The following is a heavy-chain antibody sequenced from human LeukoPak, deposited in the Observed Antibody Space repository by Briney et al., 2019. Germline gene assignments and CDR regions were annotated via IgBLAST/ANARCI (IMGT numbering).Heavy chain of an antibody. CDR1: GGSLSGRS. J-gene: IGHJ5*02. Sequence: SETLSLTCTVSGGSLSGRSWSWIRQPPGKGLEWIGYFHVSGTTNYNPSLQSRVTISVDMSKNQFSLRLSSVTAADTAVYFCARGSGWCDPWGQGTLVTVSS. CDR2: FHVSGTT. CDR3: ARGSGWCDP. D-gene: IGHD3-10*01. V-gene: IGHV4-59*11.